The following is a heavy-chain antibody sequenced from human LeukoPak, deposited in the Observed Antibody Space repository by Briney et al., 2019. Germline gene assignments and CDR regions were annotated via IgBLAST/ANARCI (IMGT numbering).Heavy chain of an antibody. CDR1: GCTSSTYW. CDR2: ISTDGSVT. J-gene: IGHJ4*02. D-gene: IGHD3-10*01. Sequence: GGSLRLSCAASGCTSSTYWMHWVRRAPGKGLVWVSRISTDGSVTSYADSVKGRFTISRDNAKNTMYLQMNSLRAEDTAVYYCARIGGSGSYSGHYFDHWGQGTLVTVSS. CDR3: ARIGGSGSYSGHYFDH. V-gene: IGHV3-74*01.